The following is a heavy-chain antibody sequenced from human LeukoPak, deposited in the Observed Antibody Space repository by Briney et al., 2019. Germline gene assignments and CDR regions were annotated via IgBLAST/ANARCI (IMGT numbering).Heavy chain of an antibody. CDR2: IIPIFSTA. CDR3: AREHCSGGSCSHGD. D-gene: IGHD2-15*01. V-gene: IGHV1-69*06. J-gene: IGHJ4*02. CDR1: GGTFSSYA. Sequence: ASVKVSCKASGGTFSSYAISWVRQAPGQGLEWMGGIIPIFSTANYAQKFQGRVTITADKSTSTAYMELRSLRSEDTAVYYCAREHCSGGSCSHGDWGQGTLVTVSS.